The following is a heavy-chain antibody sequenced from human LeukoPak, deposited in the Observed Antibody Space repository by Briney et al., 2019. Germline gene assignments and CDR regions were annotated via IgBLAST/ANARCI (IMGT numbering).Heavy chain of an antibody. CDR1: GLTFSNYN. J-gene: IGHJ4*02. V-gene: IGHV3-20*04. CDR3: ARDYSSGYNGYFDY. D-gene: IGHD5-12*01. Sequence: GGSLRLSCAASGLTFSNYNMNWVRQAPGKGLEWVSGINWNGGSTGYADSVKGRFTISRDNAKNSLYLQMNSLRAEDTALYYCARDYSSGYNGYFDYWGQGTLVTVSS. CDR2: INWNGGST.